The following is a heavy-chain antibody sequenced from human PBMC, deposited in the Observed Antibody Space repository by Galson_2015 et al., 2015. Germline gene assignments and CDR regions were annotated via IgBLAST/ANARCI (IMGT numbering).Heavy chain of an antibody. Sequence: QSGAEVKKPGESLKISCKGSGYTFSNHWIGWVRQMPGKGLEWMGIIYPGDSHSKYSPSFQGLVTISADKPTSTAYLQWSSLKASDTAMYYCATLRGADPLGFDYWGQGTLVTVSP. J-gene: IGHJ4*02. CDR2: IYPGDSHS. CDR1: GYTFSNHW. D-gene: IGHD3-16*01. V-gene: IGHV5-51*01. CDR3: ATLRGADPLGFDY.